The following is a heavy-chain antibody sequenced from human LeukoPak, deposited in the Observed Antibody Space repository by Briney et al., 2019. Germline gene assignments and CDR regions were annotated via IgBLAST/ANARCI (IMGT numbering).Heavy chain of an antibody. D-gene: IGHD3-10*01. CDR3: AKDRTWFGELFGAFDI. CDR1: GFTFSSYA. Sequence: GGSLRLSCAASGFTFSSYAMHWVRQAPGKGLEWVSGISWNSGSIGYADSVKGRFTISRDNAKNSLYLQMNSLRAEDTALYYCAKDRTWFGELFGAFDIWGQGTMVTVSS. J-gene: IGHJ3*02. CDR2: ISWNSGSI. V-gene: IGHV3-9*01.